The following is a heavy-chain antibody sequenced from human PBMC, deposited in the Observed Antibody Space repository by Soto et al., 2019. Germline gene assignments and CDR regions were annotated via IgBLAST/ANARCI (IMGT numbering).Heavy chain of an antibody. CDR1: GFTFSSYG. Sequence: GGSLRLSCAASGFTFSSYGMHWVRQAPGKGLEWVAVISYDGSNKYYADSVKGRFTISRDNSKNTLYLQMNSLRAEDTAVYYCAKKLMNYYDSSGYYSRTNSYYYYGMDVWGQGTTVTVSS. J-gene: IGHJ6*02. CDR3: AKKLMNYYDSSGYYSRTNSYYYYGMDV. CDR2: ISYDGSNK. V-gene: IGHV3-30*18. D-gene: IGHD3-22*01.